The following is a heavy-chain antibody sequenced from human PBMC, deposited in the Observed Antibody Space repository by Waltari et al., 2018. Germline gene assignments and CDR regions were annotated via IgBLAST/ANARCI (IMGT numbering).Heavy chain of an antibody. J-gene: IGHJ3*01. D-gene: IGHD1-26*01. CDR1: GFPFNRYG. Sequence: QVQLVESGGGVVQPGRSLRLSCTASGFPFNRYGMHWVRQAPGKGLEWVTFISYDESNKYYADSVKGRFTISRDNSKNTVYLQMDGLRTEDTAVYYCASDRYSGFGDVWGQGTVVTVSS. V-gene: IGHV3-30*03. CDR2: ISYDESNK. CDR3: ASDRYSGFGDV.